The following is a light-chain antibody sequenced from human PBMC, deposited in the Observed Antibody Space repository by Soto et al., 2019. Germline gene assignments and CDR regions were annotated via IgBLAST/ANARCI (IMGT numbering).Light chain of an antibody. CDR1: SSDVGSYSL. J-gene: IGLJ3*02. V-gene: IGLV2-23*03. Sequence: QSALTQPASVSGSTRQSITSSCTGTSSDVGSYSLVSWYQQHPGKAPKLMIYEGSKRPSGVSNRFSGSKSGNTASLTISGLQAEDEADYYCCSYAYSSTFWVFGGGTKVTVL. CDR2: EGS. CDR3: CSYAYSSTFWV.